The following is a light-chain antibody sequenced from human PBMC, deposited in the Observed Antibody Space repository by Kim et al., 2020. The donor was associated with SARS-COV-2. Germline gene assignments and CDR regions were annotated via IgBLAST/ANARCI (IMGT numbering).Light chain of an antibody. J-gene: IGKJ1*01. CDR1: QSISSW. Sequence: DIQMTQSPSTLSASVGDRVTITCRASQSISSWLAWYQQKAGKAPKLLIYDVSTLETGVLSRFSGSGSGTEFTLTIRSLQPDDFATYYCQQYNGYSVTFGQGTKVDIK. CDR3: QQYNGYSVT. CDR2: DVS. V-gene: IGKV1-5*01.